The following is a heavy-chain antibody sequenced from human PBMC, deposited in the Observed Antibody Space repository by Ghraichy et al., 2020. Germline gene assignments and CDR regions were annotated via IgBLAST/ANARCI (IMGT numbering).Heavy chain of an antibody. V-gene: IGHV3-33*01. D-gene: IGHD1-26*01. J-gene: IGHJ4*02. CDR1: GFAFSIYG. CDR2: IWFDGSNN. Sequence: GGSLRLSCAASGFAFSIYGMHWVRQAPGKGLEWVAVIWFDGSNNYFADSVKGRFNISRDNSKNTLYLQMNSLRAEDSAVYFCARGGQWELPGFDYWGQGTPVTGSS. CDR3: ARGGQWELPGFDY.